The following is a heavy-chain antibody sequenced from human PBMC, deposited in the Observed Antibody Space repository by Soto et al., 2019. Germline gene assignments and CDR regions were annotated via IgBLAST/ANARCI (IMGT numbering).Heavy chain of an antibody. D-gene: IGHD3-22*01. CDR1: GGTFSSYA. V-gene: IGHV1-69*12. CDR3: ASGGASGSGWAIIDY. CDR2: IIPIFGTA. Sequence: QVQLVQSGAEVKKPGSSVKVSCKASGGTFSSYAISWVRQAPGQGLEWMGGIIPIFGTANYAEKCQGRVTITATATASTALMELSSLGSEDTAVYYCASGGASGSGWAIIDYWGQGTLVTVSS. J-gene: IGHJ4*02.